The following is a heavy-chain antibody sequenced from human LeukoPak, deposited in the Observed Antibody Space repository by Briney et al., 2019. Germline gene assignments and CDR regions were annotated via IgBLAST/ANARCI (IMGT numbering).Heavy chain of an antibody. V-gene: IGHV3-30*02. Sequence: GGSLRLSCAASGFTFSSYGMHWVRQAQGKGLEWVAFIRYDGSNKYYADSVKGRFTISRDNSKNTLYLQMNSLRAEDTAVYYCAKHYDSSGYHAEYFQYWGQGTLVTVSS. CDR3: AKHYDSSGYHAEYFQY. D-gene: IGHD3-22*01. J-gene: IGHJ1*01. CDR2: IRYDGSNK. CDR1: GFTFSSYG.